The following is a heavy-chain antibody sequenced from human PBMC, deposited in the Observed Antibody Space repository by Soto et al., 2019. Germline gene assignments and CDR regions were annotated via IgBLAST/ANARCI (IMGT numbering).Heavy chain of an antibody. CDR1: GYTFTSYY. J-gene: IGHJ6*02. D-gene: IGHD6-13*01. Sequence: ASVKVSCKASGYTFTSYYMHWVRQAPGQGPEWMGIINPSGGSTSYAQKFQGRVTMTRDTSTSTVYMELSSLRSEDTAVYYCAKAAAGTHYSYYGMDVWGQGTTVTVSS. V-gene: IGHV1-46*01. CDR2: INPSGGST. CDR3: AKAAAGTHYSYYGMDV.